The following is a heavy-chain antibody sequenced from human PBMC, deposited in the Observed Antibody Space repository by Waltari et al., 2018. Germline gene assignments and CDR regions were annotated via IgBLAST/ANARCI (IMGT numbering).Heavy chain of an antibody. CDR1: GFTLSNAW. Sequence: EVQLVESGGGLVKPGGSLRLSCAASGFTLSNAWMSWVRQARGKGLEWVGGSKSKTDGGTTDYAAPVKGRFTISRDDSKNTLYLQMNSLKTEDTAVYYCTTDPDIGIDPWGQGTLVTVSS. CDR2: SKSKTDGGTT. D-gene: IGHD3-9*01. V-gene: IGHV3-15*01. CDR3: TTDPDIGIDP. J-gene: IGHJ5*02.